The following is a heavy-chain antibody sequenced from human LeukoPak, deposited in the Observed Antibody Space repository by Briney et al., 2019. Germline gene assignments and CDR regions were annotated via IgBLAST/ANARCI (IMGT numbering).Heavy chain of an antibody. CDR1: GFTFSSYG. CDR3: AKGNYGSGTAIDY. D-gene: IGHD3-10*01. J-gene: IGHJ4*02. V-gene: IGHV3-30*18. Sequence: GGPLRLSCAASGFTFSSYGMHWVRQAPGKGLEWVAVISYDGSNKYYADSVKGRFTISRDNSKNTLYLQMNSLRAEDTAVYYCAKGNYGSGTAIDYWGQETLVTVSS. CDR2: ISYDGSNK.